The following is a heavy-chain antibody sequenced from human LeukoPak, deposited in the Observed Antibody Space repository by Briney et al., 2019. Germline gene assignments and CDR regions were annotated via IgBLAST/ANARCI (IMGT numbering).Heavy chain of an antibody. Sequence: GGSLRLSCAASGFTFSSYSMNWVRQAPGKGLEWVSYISSSSSTIYYADSVKGRFTISRDNAKNSLYLQMNSLRAEDTAVYYCARGNYYDSSGYQYWGQGTLVTVSS. CDR1: GFTFSSYS. CDR3: ARGNYYDSSGYQY. D-gene: IGHD3-22*01. V-gene: IGHV3-48*04. J-gene: IGHJ4*02. CDR2: ISSSSSTI.